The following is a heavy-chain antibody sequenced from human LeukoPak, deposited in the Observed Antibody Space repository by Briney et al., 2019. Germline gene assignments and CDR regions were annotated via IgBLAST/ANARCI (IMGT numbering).Heavy chain of an antibody. CDR3: ARDKREGTYCGGDCYSGLDP. V-gene: IGHV1-2*02. J-gene: IGHJ5*02. CDR2: INPNSGGT. D-gene: IGHD2-21*02. Sequence: ASVKVSCKASGYTFTGYYIHWVRQAPGQGLEWMGWINPNSGGTNYAQKFQGRVTMTRDTSISTAYMELSRLRSDDTAVYYCARDKREGTYCGGDCYSGLDPWGQGTLVTVSS. CDR1: GYTFTGYY.